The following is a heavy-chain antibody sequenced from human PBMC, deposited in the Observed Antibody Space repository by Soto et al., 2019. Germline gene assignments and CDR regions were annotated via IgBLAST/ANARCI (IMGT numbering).Heavy chain of an antibody. Sequence: ASVKVSCKVSGYTLTELSMHWVRQAPGKGLEWMGGFDPEDGETIYAQKFQGRVTMTEDTSTDTAYMELSSLRSEDTAVYYCATRNYYYGSGSYLDFDYWGQGTLVTVSS. CDR3: ATRNYYYGSGSYLDFDY. CDR2: FDPEDGET. V-gene: IGHV1-24*01. J-gene: IGHJ4*02. CDR1: GYTLTELS. D-gene: IGHD3-10*01.